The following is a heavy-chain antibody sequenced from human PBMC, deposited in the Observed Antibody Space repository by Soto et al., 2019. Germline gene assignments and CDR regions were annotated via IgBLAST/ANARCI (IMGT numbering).Heavy chain of an antibody. CDR3: ARDISAPKVSWFDP. CDR2: IIPIFGTA. CDR1: GGTFSSYA. D-gene: IGHD3-10*01. J-gene: IGHJ5*02. Sequence: QVQLMQSGAEVKKPGSSVKVSCKASGGTFSSYAISWVRQAPGQGLEWMGGIIPIFGTANYAQKFQGRVTITADESTSTAYMELSSPRSEDTAVYYCARDISAPKVSWFDPWGQGTLVTVSS. V-gene: IGHV1-69*01.